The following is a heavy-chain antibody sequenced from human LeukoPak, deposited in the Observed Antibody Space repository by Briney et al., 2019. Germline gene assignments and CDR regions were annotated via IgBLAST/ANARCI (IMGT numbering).Heavy chain of an antibody. V-gene: IGHV1-8*01. CDR2: MNPNSGNT. D-gene: IGHD3-22*01. Sequence: ASVKVSCKASGYTFTSYDINWVRQATGQGLEWMGWMNPNSGNTAYAQKFQGRVTMTRDTSITTAYMELSSLKSEDTAVYYCARVGSAYYNWFDPWGQGTLVTVPS. CDR1: GYTFTSYD. J-gene: IGHJ5*02. CDR3: ARVGSAYYNWFDP.